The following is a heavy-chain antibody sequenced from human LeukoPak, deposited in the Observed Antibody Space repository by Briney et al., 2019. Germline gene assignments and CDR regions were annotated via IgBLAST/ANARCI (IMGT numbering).Heavy chain of an antibody. CDR2: IWYDGSNK. Sequence: GLSLRLSCPASAFTFTSYGMHWTGQAPGKGLEWVAVIWYDGSNKYYADSVKGRFTISRDNSKKTLYLQMNSLRAEDTAVYYCARDHGLRYFDWASDYWGQGTLVTVSS. J-gene: IGHJ4*02. CDR1: AFTFTSYG. V-gene: IGHV3-33*01. D-gene: IGHD3-9*01. CDR3: ARDHGLRYFDWASDY.